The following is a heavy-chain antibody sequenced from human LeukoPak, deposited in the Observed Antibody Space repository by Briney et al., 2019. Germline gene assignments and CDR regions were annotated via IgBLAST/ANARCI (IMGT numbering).Heavy chain of an antibody. CDR3: ARAITMIVVVGAFDI. J-gene: IGHJ3*02. CDR1: GFTFSSYA. Sequence: WGSLRLSCAASGFTFSSYAMHWVRQAPGKGLEWVAVCLRDGNNKYYADSVKGRFTIYRDNSKNTLYLQMNSLRAEDTAVYYCARAITMIVVVGAFDIWGQGTMVT. CDR2: CLRDGNNK. D-gene: IGHD3-22*01. V-gene: IGHV3-30-3*01.